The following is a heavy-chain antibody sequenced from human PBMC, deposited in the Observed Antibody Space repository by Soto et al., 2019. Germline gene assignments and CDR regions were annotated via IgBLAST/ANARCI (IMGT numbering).Heavy chain of an antibody. J-gene: IGHJ3*02. CDR1: GFTFSSYA. D-gene: IGHD3-22*01. Sequence: EVQLLESGGGLVQPGGSLRLSCAASGFTFSSYAMSWVRQAPGKGLEWVSAISGSGGSTYYADSVKGRFTISRDNSKNTRYLQMNSLRAEDTAVYYCAKDLTVDDSSGYYYYSAFDIWGQGTMVTVSS. V-gene: IGHV3-23*01. CDR3: AKDLTVDDSSGYYYYSAFDI. CDR2: ISGSGGST.